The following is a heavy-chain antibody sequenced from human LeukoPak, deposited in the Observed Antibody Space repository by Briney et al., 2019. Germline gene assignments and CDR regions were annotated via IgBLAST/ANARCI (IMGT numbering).Heavy chain of an antibody. Sequence: SQTLSLTCAISGDSVSNSGVAWNWVRQSPSRVLEGLGRTYYTAKWNTDYAVSVKSRIVVNPDTSKNQFSLQLNSVTSEDTAVYYCARGRASAFYVWGQGRMVTVSS. D-gene: IGHD6-25*01. V-gene: IGHV6-1*01. J-gene: IGHJ3*01. CDR1: GDSVSNSGVA. CDR2: TYYTAKWNT. CDR3: ARGRASAFYV.